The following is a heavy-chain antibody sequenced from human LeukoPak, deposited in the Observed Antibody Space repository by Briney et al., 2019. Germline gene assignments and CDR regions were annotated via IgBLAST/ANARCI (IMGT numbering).Heavy chain of an antibody. Sequence: SETLSLTCAVYSESFSGYYRSWICQPPGKGLEWIGEINHIGSTNYNPSLKSRVTISVDTSKNQFSLKLSSVTAADTAVYYCARDYYGRNPDIVVVPAVYRLKYGMDVWGKGTTVTVSS. CDR3: ARDYYGRNPDIVVVPAVYRLKYGMDV. CDR2: INHIGST. J-gene: IGHJ6*04. CDR1: SESFSGYY. D-gene: IGHD2-2*01. V-gene: IGHV4-34*01.